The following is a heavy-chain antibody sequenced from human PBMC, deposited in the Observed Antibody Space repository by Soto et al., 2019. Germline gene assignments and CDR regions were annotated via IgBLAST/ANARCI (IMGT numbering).Heavy chain of an antibody. CDR1: GFTFSSYG. CDR2: ISYDGSNK. D-gene: IGHD3-22*01. Sequence: TGGSLRLSCAASGFTFSSYGMHWVRPAPGKGLEWVAVISYDGSNKYYADSVKGRFTISRDNSKNTLYLQMNSLRAEDTAVYYCAKEGFGTMIVVVITSGGMDVWGQGTTVTVSS. V-gene: IGHV3-30*18. J-gene: IGHJ6*02. CDR3: AKEGFGTMIVVVITSGGMDV.